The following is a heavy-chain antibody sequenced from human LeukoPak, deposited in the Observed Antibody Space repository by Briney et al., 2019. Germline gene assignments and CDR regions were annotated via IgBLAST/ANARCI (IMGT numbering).Heavy chain of an antibody. CDR2: IIPIFGTA. V-gene: IGHV1-69*13. Sequence: ASVKVSCKASGYTFTSYAISWVRQAPGQGLEWMGGIIPIFGTANYAQKFQGRVTITADESTSTAYMELSSLRSEDTAVYYCAILGMATSTFGMDVWGQGTTVTVSS. CDR1: GYTFTSYA. CDR3: AILGMATSTFGMDV. D-gene: IGHD5-24*01. J-gene: IGHJ6*02.